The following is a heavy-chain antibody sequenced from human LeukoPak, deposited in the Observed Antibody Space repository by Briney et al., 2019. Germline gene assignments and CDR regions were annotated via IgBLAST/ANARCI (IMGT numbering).Heavy chain of an antibody. D-gene: IGHD6-19*01. V-gene: IGHV3-66*01. Sequence: GGSLRLSCAASGFIVSSNYMSWVRQAPGKGLEWVSLIYSGGSTYYADSVKGRFTISRDNSKNTLYLHVNRMRAEDTAVYYCARVEAVAGTEAFDIWGRGTMVTVSS. CDR3: ARVEAVAGTEAFDI. CDR1: GFIVSSNY. CDR2: IYSGGST. J-gene: IGHJ3*02.